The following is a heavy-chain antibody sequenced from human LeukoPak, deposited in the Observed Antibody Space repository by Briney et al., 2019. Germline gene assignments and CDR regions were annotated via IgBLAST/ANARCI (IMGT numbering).Heavy chain of an antibody. Sequence: ASVKISCKASGYTFTGYYIHWVRQAPGQGLEWMGRINPNSGGTNYAQKFQGRVTMTRDTPISTACMELSSLRSDDTAVYYCARVIIMPGTVDWGDSWGQGALVTVSS. V-gene: IGHV1-2*06. CDR1: GYTFTGYY. CDR3: ARVIIMPGTVDWGDS. CDR2: INPNSGGT. D-gene: IGHD6-13*01. J-gene: IGHJ4*02.